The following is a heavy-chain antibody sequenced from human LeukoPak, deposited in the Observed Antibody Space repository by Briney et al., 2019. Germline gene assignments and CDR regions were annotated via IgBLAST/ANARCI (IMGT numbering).Heavy chain of an antibody. V-gene: IGHV4-39*07. CDR3: ARRSVETAMARPFDN. J-gene: IGHJ4*02. CDR1: GGSVRDSSFY. CDR2: IYFTGST. Sequence: SETLSLTCTVSGGSVRDSSFYWGWLRQPPGKGLEWIGDIYFTGSTYYNPSVKSRVTMSLDTSKNQVSLKLSSVTAAGTAVYYCARRSVETAMARPFDNWGQGTLVIVSS. D-gene: IGHD5-18*01.